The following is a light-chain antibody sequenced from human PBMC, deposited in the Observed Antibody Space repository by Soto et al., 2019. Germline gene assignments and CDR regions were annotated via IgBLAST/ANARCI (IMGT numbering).Light chain of an antibody. Sequence: DIVMTQTPLSSPVTLGQPASISCKSNQSLVRSDGSTLLSWLHQRPGQPPRLLFYKISTRFSGVXDXXSASGAGTDFTLKISRVEAEDVGLYYCLQSSQFPHTFGGGTKVEI. CDR1: QSLVRSDGSTL. V-gene: IGKV2-24*01. J-gene: IGKJ4*01. CDR2: KIS. CDR3: LQSSQFPHT.